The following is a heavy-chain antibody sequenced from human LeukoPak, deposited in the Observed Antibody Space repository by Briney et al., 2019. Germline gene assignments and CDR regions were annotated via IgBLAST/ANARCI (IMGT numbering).Heavy chain of an antibody. V-gene: IGHV1-2*02. J-gene: IGHJ4*02. CDR2: INPNSGAT. D-gene: IGHD2-2*02. CDR1: GYTFTIYY. Sequence: ASVKVSCTASGYTFTIYYMHWVRQAPGQGLEWMGWINPNSGATSYAQRFQGRVTMTRDTSISTAYMELSGLTSDDTAVYYCARNPPYCTRTSCDNDYWGQGTLVTVSS. CDR3: ARNPPYCTRTSCDNDY.